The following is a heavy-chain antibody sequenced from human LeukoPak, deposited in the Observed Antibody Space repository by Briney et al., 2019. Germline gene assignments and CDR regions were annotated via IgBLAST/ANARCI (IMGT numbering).Heavy chain of an antibody. J-gene: IGHJ3*01. CDR1: GFTFSSYA. CDR2: ISGSGGST. CDR3: AKMMNYDFWSGYPSDAFDV. V-gene: IGHV3-23*01. Sequence: GGSLRLSCAASGFTFSSYAMSWVRQAPGKGLEWVSAISGSGGSTYYADSVKGRFTISRDNSKNTLYLQMNSLRAEDTAVYYCAKMMNYDFWSGYPSDAFDVWGQGTLVTVSS. D-gene: IGHD3-3*01.